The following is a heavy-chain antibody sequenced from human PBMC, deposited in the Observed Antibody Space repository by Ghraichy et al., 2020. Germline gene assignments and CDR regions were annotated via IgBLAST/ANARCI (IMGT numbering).Heavy chain of an antibody. CDR2: INWNGGST. D-gene: IGHD6-13*01. CDR1: GFTFDDYG. CDR3: ARVQRGSSWYYFDY. Sequence: GGSLRLSCAASGFTFDDYGMSWVRQAPGKGLEWVSGINWNGGSTGYADSVKGRFTISRDNAKNSLYLQMNSLRAEDTALYHCARVQRGSSWYYFDYWGQGTLVTVSS. J-gene: IGHJ4*02. V-gene: IGHV3-20*01.